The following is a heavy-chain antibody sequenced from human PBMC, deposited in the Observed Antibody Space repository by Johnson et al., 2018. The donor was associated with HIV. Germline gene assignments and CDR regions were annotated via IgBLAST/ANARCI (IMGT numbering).Heavy chain of an antibody. J-gene: IGHJ3*02. CDR2: IKSDGSST. Sequence: AQLVESGGGLVQPGGSLRLSCAASGFTFSSYWMHWVRQVPGKGLMWVSRIKSDGSSTWYADSVKGRFTISRDNAKNTLYLQMNSLRAEDTAVYYCTKDLYDSWVDVFDTWGQGTMVTVSS. CDR3: TKDLYDSWVDVFDT. D-gene: IGHD5/OR15-5a*01. CDR1: GFTFSSYW. V-gene: IGHV3-74*01.